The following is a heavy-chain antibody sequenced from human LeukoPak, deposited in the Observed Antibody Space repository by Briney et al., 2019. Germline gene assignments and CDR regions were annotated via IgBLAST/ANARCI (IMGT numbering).Heavy chain of an antibody. CDR1: GGSISSYY. J-gene: IGHJ4*02. V-gene: IGHV4-59*01. CDR3: ARMYSGTSYYFDY. CDR2: FSYSGST. Sequence: SETLSLTCTVSGGSISSYYWSWIRQPPAKGLEWMGFFSYSGSTKYNPSLKSRVTMSVDTSKNQFSLKLSSVTAADTAVYYCARMYSGTSYYFDYWGQGTLVTVSS. D-gene: IGHD1-26*01.